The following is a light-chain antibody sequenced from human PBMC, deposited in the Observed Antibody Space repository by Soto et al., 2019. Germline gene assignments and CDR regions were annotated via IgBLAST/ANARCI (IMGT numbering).Light chain of an antibody. V-gene: IGKV1-39*01. J-gene: IGKJ2*01. CDR1: QSIGSD. CDR3: QQSYSTPYT. Sequence: DIQMTQSPPSLSASVGDTVTITCRASQSIGSDLNWYQQKPGEAPMLLMYSASSLQSGVPPRFSGSGTATDFTLIISSLQPEDFATYYCQQSYSTPYTFGQGTKLEIK. CDR2: SAS.